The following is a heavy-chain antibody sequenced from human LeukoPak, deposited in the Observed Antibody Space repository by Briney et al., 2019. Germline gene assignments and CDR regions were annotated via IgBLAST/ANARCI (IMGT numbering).Heavy chain of an antibody. CDR1: GYTFTSYG. D-gene: IGHD6-19*01. Sequence: ASVKVSCKASGYTFTSYGISWVRQAPGQGLEWMGWISAYNGNTNYAQKLQGRVTMTTDTSTSTAYMELSSLRSEDTAVYYCARDGDSSGWYGGVNYWGQGTLVTVSS. CDR2: ISAYNGNT. V-gene: IGHV1-18*01. CDR3: ARDGDSSGWYGGVNY. J-gene: IGHJ4*02.